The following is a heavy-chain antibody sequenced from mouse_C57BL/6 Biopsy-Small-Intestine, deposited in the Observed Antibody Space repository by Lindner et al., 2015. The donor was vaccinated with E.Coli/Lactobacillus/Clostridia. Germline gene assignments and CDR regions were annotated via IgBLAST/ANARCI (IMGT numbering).Heavy chain of an antibody. CDR1: GYAFSGSW. Sequence: VQLQESGPELVKPGASVKISCKASGYAFSGSWMNWVKQRPGEGLEWIGRIFPGDLNTHYNGKFKDKSTLTADKSSSTAYMHLSSLTSEDSAVYFCARSGGKGVMDYWGQGTSVTVSS. CDR3: ARSGGKGVMDY. J-gene: IGHJ4*01. CDR2: IFPGDLNT. V-gene: IGHV1-82*01. D-gene: IGHD3-2*02.